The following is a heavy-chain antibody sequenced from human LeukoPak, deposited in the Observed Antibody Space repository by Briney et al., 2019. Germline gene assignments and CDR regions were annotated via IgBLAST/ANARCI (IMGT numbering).Heavy chain of an antibody. D-gene: IGHD1-26*01. CDR3: ARGGIIVGVDY. CDR2: IYDSGST. V-gene: IGHV4-61*05. J-gene: IGHJ4*02. Sequence: PSETLSLTCTVSGGSISSSSYYWGWIRQPPGKGLEWIGFIYDSGSTNYNSSLKSRVTISVDTSKNQFSLKLSSVTAADTAVYYCARGGIIVGVDYWGLGTLVTVSS. CDR1: GGSISSSSYY.